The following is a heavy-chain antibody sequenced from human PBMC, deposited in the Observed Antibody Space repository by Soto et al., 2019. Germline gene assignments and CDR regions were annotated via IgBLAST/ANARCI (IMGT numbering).Heavy chain of an antibody. D-gene: IGHD3-9*01. V-gene: IGHV3-43*01. J-gene: IGHJ1*01. Sequence: EVLLVESGGDVVQPGGSLRLSCSVSGFTFDDHAMHWVRQAPGKGLEWVSLITWDGATTYYAASVKGRFTVSRDNSKVAVYLQMNSLGPDDSALYFCARPAYFEGTGATQCLQYWGQGTLVTVSS. CDR1: GFTFDDHA. CDR2: ITWDGATT. CDR3: ARPAYFEGTGATQCLQY.